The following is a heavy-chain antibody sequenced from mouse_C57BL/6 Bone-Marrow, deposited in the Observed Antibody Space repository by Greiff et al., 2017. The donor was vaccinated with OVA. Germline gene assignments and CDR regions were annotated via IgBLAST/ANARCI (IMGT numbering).Heavy chain of an antibody. V-gene: IGHV1-9*01. CDR1: GFTFTAYW. J-gene: IGHJ1*03. Sequence: QVQLKESGAELMKPGASVKLSCTATGFTFTAYWIQWVKQRPGPGLEWIGEILPGSGSTNYNEKFKGKATFTADTSSNTAYMQLSSLTTEDTAIYYCARPIYYGNYGWYFDVWGTGTTVTVSS. D-gene: IGHD2-1*01. CDR3: ARPIYYGNYGWYFDV. CDR2: ILPGSGST.